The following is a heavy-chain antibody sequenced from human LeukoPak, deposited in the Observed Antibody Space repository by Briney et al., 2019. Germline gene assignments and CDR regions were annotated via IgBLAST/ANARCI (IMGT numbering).Heavy chain of an antibody. CDR1: GFTFSDYY. Sequence: GGSLRLSCAASGFTFSDYYMSWIRQTPGKGLEWVALISFDGSNEYYADSVKGRFTIARDNSKNTLYLQMNSLRPEDTAVYYCAKGDSLLFDHWGRGTLVTVSS. D-gene: IGHD5-18*01. V-gene: IGHV3-30*18. J-gene: IGHJ4*02. CDR2: ISFDGSNE. CDR3: AKGDSLLFDH.